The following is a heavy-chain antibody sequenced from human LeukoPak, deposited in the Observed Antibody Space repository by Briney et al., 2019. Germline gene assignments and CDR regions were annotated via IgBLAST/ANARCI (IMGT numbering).Heavy chain of an antibody. Sequence: GASVKVSCKASGYTFTSYYMHWVRQAPGQGLEWMGIINPSGGSTSYAQKFQGRVTITADKSTSTAYMELSSLRSEDTAVYYCARDSRSGWFKEPGYWGQGTLVTVSS. CDR1: GYTFTSYY. CDR3: ARDSRSGWFKEPGY. D-gene: IGHD6-19*01. V-gene: IGHV1-46*01. CDR2: INPSGGST. J-gene: IGHJ4*02.